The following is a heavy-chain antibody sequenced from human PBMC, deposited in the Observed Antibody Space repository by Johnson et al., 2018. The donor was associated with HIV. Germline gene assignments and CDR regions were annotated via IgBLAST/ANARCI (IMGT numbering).Heavy chain of an antibody. CDR2: ISYDGSNK. J-gene: IGHJ3*02. Sequence: LVESGGGVVQPGRSLRLSCAASGFTFSSYAMHWVRQAPGKGLEWVAAISYDGSNKYYADSVKGRFTISRDNSKNTPYLQMNSLRAEDTAVYYCARRKIAAAGRDAFDIWGQGTMVTVSS. CDR1: GFTFSSYA. CDR3: ARRKIAAAGRDAFDI. V-gene: IGHV3-30*04. D-gene: IGHD6-13*01.